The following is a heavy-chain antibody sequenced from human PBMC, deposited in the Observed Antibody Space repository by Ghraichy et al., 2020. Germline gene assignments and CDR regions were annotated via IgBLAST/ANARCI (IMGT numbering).Heavy chain of an antibody. CDR2: IYYSGST. V-gene: IGHV4-39*01. CDR1: GGSIRNSSYY. D-gene: IGHD5-12*01. Sequence: SETRSLTCTVSGGSIRNSSYYWGWIRQPPGKGLEWIGSIYYSGSTYYNPSLKSRLTISVDRPKNQFSLKLNSVTAADTAVYYCARHGGGYEAYYYYGMDVWGQGTTVTVSS. J-gene: IGHJ6*02. CDR3: ARHGGGYEAYYYYGMDV.